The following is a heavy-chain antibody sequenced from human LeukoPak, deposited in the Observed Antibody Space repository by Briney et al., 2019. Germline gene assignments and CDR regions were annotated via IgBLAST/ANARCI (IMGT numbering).Heavy chain of an antibody. CDR1: GFTFSSYW. CDR3: ANEGGGAFDF. J-gene: IGHJ3*01. CDR2: IKEDGSEK. V-gene: IGHV3-7*01. D-gene: IGHD3-16*01. Sequence: SGGSLRLSCAASGFTFSSYWMSWVRQAPGKGLEWVANIKEDGSEKYYVDSVKGRFTISRDNAKNSVYLQMNSLRADDTAVYYCANEGGGAFDFWGQGTMVTVSS.